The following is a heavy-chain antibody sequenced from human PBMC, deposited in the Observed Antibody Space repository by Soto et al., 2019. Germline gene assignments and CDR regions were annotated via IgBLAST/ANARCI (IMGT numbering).Heavy chain of an antibody. V-gene: IGHV1-69*02. CDR2: IISILGIA. J-gene: IGHJ4*02. CDR3: STLLTGQIDY. CDR1: GGTFSSYT. D-gene: IGHD3-9*01. Sequence: QVQLVQSGAEVKKPGSSVKVSCKASGGTFSSYTISWVRQAPGQGLEWMGRIISILGIANYAQKFQGRVTITADKSTSTAYMELSSLRSEDTAVYYWSTLLTGQIDYWGQGTLVTVSS.